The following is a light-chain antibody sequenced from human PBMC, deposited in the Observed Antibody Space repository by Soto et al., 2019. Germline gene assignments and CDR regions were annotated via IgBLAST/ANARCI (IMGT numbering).Light chain of an antibody. CDR3: QQSYSTPWT. CDR2: ATA. J-gene: IGKJ1*01. CDR1: QSLSSY. V-gene: IGKV1-39*01. Sequence: DIQMTQSPSSLSASVGDRVTITCRASQSLSSYLNWYQQKPGKAPKLLIYATASLQSGVPSRFSGSGSGTHFTLTISSLQPEDFATYYCQQSYSTPWTFGQGTKVDIK.